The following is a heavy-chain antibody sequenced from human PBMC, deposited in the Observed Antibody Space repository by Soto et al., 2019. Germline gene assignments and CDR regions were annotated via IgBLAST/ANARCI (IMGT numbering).Heavy chain of an antibody. J-gene: IGHJ4*02. CDR1: GGSISSGDYY. V-gene: IGHV4-30-4*01. CDR3: ARHSYGYMFYDY. D-gene: IGHD5-18*01. Sequence: QVQLQESGPGLVKPSQTLSLTCTVSGGSISSGDYYWSWIRQPPGKGLEWIGYIYYSGSTCYNPSLKSQLTISVETSKYQFFLKMSSVTAGDTAVYYCARHSYGYMFYDYWGQGTLVTVSS. CDR2: IYYSGST.